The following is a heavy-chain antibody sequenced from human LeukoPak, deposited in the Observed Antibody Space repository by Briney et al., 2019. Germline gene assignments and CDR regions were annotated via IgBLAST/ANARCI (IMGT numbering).Heavy chain of an antibody. J-gene: IGHJ4*02. CDR3: AVYDSSGYYYSN. CDR2: IIPIFGTA. CDR1: GGTFSSYA. Sequence: SVKVSCKASGGTFSSYAISWVRQAPGQGLEWMGRIIPIFGTANYAQKFQGRVTITTDESTSTAYMELSSLRSEDTVVYCCAVYDSSGYYYSNWGQGTLVTVSS. V-gene: IGHV1-69*05. D-gene: IGHD3-22*01.